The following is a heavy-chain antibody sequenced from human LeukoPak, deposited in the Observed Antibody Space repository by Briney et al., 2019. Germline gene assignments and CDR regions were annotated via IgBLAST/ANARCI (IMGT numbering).Heavy chain of an antibody. Sequence: PSEALSLTCTLSGGSLSSSSYYWGWIRQPPGKGLEWNGIIYYSGNTYYNQSLKSRGTISVDTSKKQFSLKLSSVTAAHTAVYYCARAGVAGTTGIHYYYYMDVWRKGTTVSVSS. V-gene: IGHV4-39*07. CDR3: ARAGVAGTTGIHYYYYMDV. CDR1: GGSLSSSSYY. D-gene: IGHD1-7*01. CDR2: IYYSGNT. J-gene: IGHJ6*03.